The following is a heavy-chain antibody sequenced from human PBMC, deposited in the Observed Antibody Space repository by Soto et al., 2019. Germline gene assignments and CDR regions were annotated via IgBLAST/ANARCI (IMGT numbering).Heavy chain of an antibody. Sequence: QEQLLQSGAEVRKPGSSVKVSCKASGGTFNNYAVSWVRRAPGQGLEWMEGIIPMFETVNYAQRFQGRLTIAADESTSTAYMELTSLTSADTAIYFCARGLRTGNYGMDVWGQGTTVTVSS. CDR2: IIPMFETV. J-gene: IGHJ6*02. D-gene: IGHD2-15*01. CDR3: ARGLRTGNYGMDV. CDR1: GGTFNNYA. V-gene: IGHV1-69*01.